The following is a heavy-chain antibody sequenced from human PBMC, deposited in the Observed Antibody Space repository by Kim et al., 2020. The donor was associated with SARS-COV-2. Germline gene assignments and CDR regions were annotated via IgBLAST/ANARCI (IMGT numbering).Heavy chain of an antibody. CDR2: INHSGST. CDR3: ARLGTDTYDFWGIDP. Sequence: SETLSLTCAVYGGSFSGYYWSWIRQPPGKGLEWIGEINHSGSTNYNPSLKSRVTISVDTSKNQFSLKLSSVTAADTAVYYCARLGTDTYDFWGIDPWGQG. J-gene: IGHJ5*02. CDR1: GGSFSGYY. D-gene: IGHD3-3*01. V-gene: IGHV4-34*01.